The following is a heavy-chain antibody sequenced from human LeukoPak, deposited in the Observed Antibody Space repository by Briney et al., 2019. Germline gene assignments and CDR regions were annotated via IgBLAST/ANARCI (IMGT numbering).Heavy chain of an antibody. Sequence: ASVKVSCKASGYTFSAYEINWVRQASGQGLEWMGWISAYNGNTNYAQKLQGRVTMTTDTSTSTAYMELRSLRSDDTAVYYCARANSLLWFGELDYWGQGTLVTVSS. D-gene: IGHD3-10*01. CDR2: ISAYNGNT. V-gene: IGHV1-18*01. CDR3: ARANSLLWFGELDY. J-gene: IGHJ4*02. CDR1: GYTFSAYE.